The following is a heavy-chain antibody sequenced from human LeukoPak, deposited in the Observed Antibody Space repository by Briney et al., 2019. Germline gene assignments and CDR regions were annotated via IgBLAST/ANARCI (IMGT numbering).Heavy chain of an antibody. D-gene: IGHD3-16*01. CDR1: GGSISSGGYY. Sequence: SETLSLTCTVSGGSISSGGYYWSWIRQHPGKGLEWIGYIYYSGSTYYNPSLKSRATISVDTSKNQFSLKLSSVTAADTAVYYCARTYRSGERFDPWGQGTLVTVSS. CDR3: ARTYRSGERFDP. CDR2: IYYSGST. J-gene: IGHJ5*02. V-gene: IGHV4-31*03.